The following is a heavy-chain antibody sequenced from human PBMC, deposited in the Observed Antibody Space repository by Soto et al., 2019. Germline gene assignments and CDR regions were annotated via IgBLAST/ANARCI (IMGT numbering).Heavy chain of an antibody. CDR2: IYYSGST. J-gene: IGHJ3*02. CDR1: GGSISSYY. Sequence: PSETLSLTCTVSGGSISSYYWSWIRQPPGKGLEWIGYIYYSGSTNYNPSLKSRVTISVDTSKNQFSLKLSSVTAADTAVYYCARSKKRGHSYYDSRVSLGAFDIWGQGTMVTVSS. V-gene: IGHV4-59*01. CDR3: ARSKKRGHSYYDSRVSLGAFDI. D-gene: IGHD3-22*01.